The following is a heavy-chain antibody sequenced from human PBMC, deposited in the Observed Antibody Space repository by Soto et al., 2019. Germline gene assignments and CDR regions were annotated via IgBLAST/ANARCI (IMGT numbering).Heavy chain of an antibody. CDR3: AKFSSVVVSETEVSYYFDY. D-gene: IGHD2-15*01. Sequence: GGSLRLSCAASGFTFSSYAMSWVRQAPGKGLKWVSAISGSGGSTYYADSVKGRFTISRDNSKNTLYLQMNSLRAEDTAVYYCAKFSSVVVSETEVSYYFDYWGQGTLVTVSS. V-gene: IGHV3-23*01. CDR1: GFTFSSYA. CDR2: ISGSGGST. J-gene: IGHJ4*02.